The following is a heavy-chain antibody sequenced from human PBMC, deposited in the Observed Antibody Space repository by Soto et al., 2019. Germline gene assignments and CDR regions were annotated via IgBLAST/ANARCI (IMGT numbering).Heavy chain of an antibody. CDR3: AKAGSGSYSKY. J-gene: IGHJ4*02. CDR2: ISNSGDST. D-gene: IGHD1-26*01. V-gene: IGHV3-23*01. Sequence: EVQLLESGGGLVQPGGSLRLSCAASGFTFHNYAMSWVRQAPGKGLEWVSTISNSGDSTYYADSVKGRFTISRDNSKNTLYLQMNSLRAEDTAVYYCAKAGSGSYSKYWCQGTLVTVSS. CDR1: GFTFHNYA.